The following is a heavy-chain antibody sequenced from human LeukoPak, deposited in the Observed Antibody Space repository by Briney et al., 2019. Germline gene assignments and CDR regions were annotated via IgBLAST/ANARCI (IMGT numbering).Heavy chain of an antibody. J-gene: IGHJ4*02. CDR2: IYYNGYT. CDR1: GGSINNNSYY. V-gene: IGHV4-39*07. Sequence: SETLFLTCTVSGGSINNNSYYWGWICQPPGKGLEWIGSIYYNGYTYYNPSLKSRVTISVDMAKNQFSLKLSSVTAADTAVYYCARGVFVYYDILSGYRHFDYWGQGTLVTVSS. CDR3: ARGVFVYYDILSGYRHFDY. D-gene: IGHD3-9*01.